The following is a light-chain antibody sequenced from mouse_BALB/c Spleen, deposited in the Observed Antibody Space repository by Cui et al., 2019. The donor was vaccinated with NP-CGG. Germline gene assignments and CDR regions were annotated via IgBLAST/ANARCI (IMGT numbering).Light chain of an antibody. V-gene: IGLV1*01. Sequence: VVTPESAPTTSPGETVTLTCRSSTGAVTTNNYANWVQEKPDHLFTGLIGGTNNRTPGVPARFSGSLIGDKAALTITGAQTEDEAIYFCALWYSNHWVFGGGTKLTVL. CDR1: TGAVTTNNY. CDR2: GTN. CDR3: ALWYSNHWV. J-gene: IGLJ1*01.